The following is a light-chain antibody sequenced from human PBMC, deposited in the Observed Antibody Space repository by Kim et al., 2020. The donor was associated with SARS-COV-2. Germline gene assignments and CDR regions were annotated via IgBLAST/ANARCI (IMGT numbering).Light chain of an antibody. CDR1: KLGDKY. J-gene: IGLJ1*01. Sequence: SYELTQPPSVSVSPGQTARITCSGDKLGDKYACWYQQKPGQSPVLVIYQGNKRPSGIPERFSGSNSGNTATRTISGIQAMAEADYFCQAWDSSAFYVFGT. CDR2: QGN. V-gene: IGLV3-1*01. CDR3: QAWDSSAFYV.